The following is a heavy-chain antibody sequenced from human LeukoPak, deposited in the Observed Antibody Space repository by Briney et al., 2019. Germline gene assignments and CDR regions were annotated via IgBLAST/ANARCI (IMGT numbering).Heavy chain of an antibody. J-gene: IGHJ3*02. CDR2: INPSGGST. CDR1: RYTFIDYY. D-gene: IGHD4-11*01. Sequence: ASVKVSCKASRYTFIDYYMHWVRQAPGQGLEWMGIINPSGGSTSYAQKFQGRVTMTRDMSTSTVYMELSSLRSEDTAVYYCARDGLSTARDAFDIWGQGTMVTVSS. CDR3: ARDGLSTARDAFDI. V-gene: IGHV1-46*01.